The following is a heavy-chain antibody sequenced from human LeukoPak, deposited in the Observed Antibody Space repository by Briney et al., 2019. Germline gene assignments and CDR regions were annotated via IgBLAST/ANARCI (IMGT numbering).Heavy chain of an antibody. V-gene: IGHV1-46*01. Sequence: ASVKVSCKASGYTFTSYYMHWVRQAPGQGLEWMGIINPSGGSTSYAQKFQGRATMTRDTSTSTVYMELSSLRSEDTAVYYCAREAGYDGDYDPAHFDYWGQGTLVTVSS. CDR1: GYTFTSYY. J-gene: IGHJ4*02. CDR2: INPSGGST. D-gene: IGHD4-17*01. CDR3: AREAGYDGDYDPAHFDY.